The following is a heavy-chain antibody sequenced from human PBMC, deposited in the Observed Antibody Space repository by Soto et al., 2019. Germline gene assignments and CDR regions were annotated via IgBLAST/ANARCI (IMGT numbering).Heavy chain of an antibody. CDR3: TKEMRHSSGWYGAFDI. V-gene: IGHV3-15*01. D-gene: IGHD6-19*01. Sequence: PGGSLRLSCAASGFTVTNAWMNWVRQAPGKGLEWVGCIKSKTDGGTTDFPAPVKDRFTISRDDSKNTLYLQMSSLKTEDTAMYYCTKEMRHSSGWYGAFDIWGQGIMVTVSS. J-gene: IGHJ3*02. CDR2: IKSKTDGGTT. CDR1: GFTVTNAW.